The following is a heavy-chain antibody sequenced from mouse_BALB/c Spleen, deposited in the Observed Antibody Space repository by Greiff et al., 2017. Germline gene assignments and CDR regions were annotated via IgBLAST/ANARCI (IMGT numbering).Heavy chain of an antibody. D-gene: IGHD4-1*01. V-gene: IGHV1-69*02. CDR3: TRSGANWAYYFDY. CDR1: GYTFTSYW. Sequence: QVQLQQSGAELVKPGASVKLSCKASGYTFTSYWINWVKQRPGQGLEWIGNIYPSDSYTNYNQKFKDKATLTVDKSSSTAYMQLSSPTSEDSAVYYCTRSGANWAYYFDYWGQGTTLTVSS. CDR2: IYPSDSYT. J-gene: IGHJ2*01.